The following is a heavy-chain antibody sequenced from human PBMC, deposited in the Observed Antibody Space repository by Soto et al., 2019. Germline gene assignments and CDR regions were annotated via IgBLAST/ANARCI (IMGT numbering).Heavy chain of an antibody. V-gene: IGHV4-59*01. J-gene: IGHJ4*02. CDR1: GASINSYY. CDR2: IYYSGRT. Sequence: QVQLQESGPGLVKPSETLSLTCTVSGASINSYYWSWIRQPPGKGLEWIGYIYYSGRTNYSPSLKSGVDRSVAPSTNQFSLKLSSVTAADTAVYYWAASRGYCSGGSCYAWVFDSWGQGTLVNVSS. D-gene: IGHD2-15*01. CDR3: AASRGYCSGGSCYAWVFDS.